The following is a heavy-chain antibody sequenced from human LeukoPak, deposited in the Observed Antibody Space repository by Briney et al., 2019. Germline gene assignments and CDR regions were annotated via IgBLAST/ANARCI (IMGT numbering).Heavy chain of an antibody. CDR1: GFTFSHYG. CDR2: ISGSGGST. D-gene: IGHD2-21*02. V-gene: IGHV3-23*01. J-gene: IGHJ4*02. Sequence: GGSLRLSCAASGFTFSHYGMTWVRQAPGKGLEWVSAISGSGGSTYYAGSVKGRFTISRDNSKNTLYLQMNSLRADDTAVYYCAKSHHVTAIDYWGQGTLVTVSS. CDR3: AKSHHVTAIDY.